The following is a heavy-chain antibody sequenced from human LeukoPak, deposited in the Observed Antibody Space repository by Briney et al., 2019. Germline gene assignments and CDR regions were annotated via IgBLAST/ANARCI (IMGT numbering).Heavy chain of an antibody. J-gene: IGHJ4*02. CDR3: AREGYSSGEYDY. D-gene: IGHD6-25*01. CDR2: IKQDGSEK. V-gene: IGHV3-7*01. Sequence: GGSLRLSCAASGFTLSSYWMSWVRQAPGKGLEWVANIKQDGSEKYYVDSVKGRFTISRDNAKNSLYLQMNSLRAEDTAVYYCAREGYSSGEYDYWGQGTLVTVSS. CDR1: GFTLSSYW.